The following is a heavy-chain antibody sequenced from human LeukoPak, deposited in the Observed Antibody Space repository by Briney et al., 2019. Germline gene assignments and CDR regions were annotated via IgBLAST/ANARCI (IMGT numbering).Heavy chain of an antibody. CDR1: EFTFSNYV. J-gene: IGHJ3*02. V-gene: IGHV3-23*01. CDR2: IRQSGDIT. D-gene: IGHD5-24*01. CDR3: VRRGGSDGWGAFDI. Sequence: GGSLRLSCAASEFTFSNYVMNWVRQAPGKGLEWVSSIRQSGDITYYADSVKGRFTISRDNFKNTLSLQMNSLSREDTAIYYCVRRGGSDGWGAFDIWGQGTVVTVSS.